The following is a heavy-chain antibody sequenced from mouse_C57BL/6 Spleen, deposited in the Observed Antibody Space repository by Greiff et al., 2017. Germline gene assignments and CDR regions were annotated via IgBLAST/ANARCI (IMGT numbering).Heavy chain of an antibody. V-gene: IGHV1-82*01. J-gene: IGHJ1*03. CDR3: ARGYYGSSYDGYFDV. CDR1: GYAFSSSW. D-gene: IGHD1-1*01. Sequence: QVQLQQSGAELMKPGASVKLSCKATGYAFSSSWMNWVKQRPGKGLEWIGRIYPGDGDTNYNGKFKGKATLTADKSSSTAYMQLSSLTSEDSAVYFCARGYYGSSYDGYFDVWGTGTTVTVSS. CDR2: IYPGDGDT.